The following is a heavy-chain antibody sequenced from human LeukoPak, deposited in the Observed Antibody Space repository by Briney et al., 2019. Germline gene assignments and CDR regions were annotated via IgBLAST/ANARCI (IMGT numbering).Heavy chain of an antibody. CDR1: GGTFSNYA. CDR3: ARDKTPVDTAMVSFDY. D-gene: IGHD5-18*01. CDR2: IIPIFGTA. V-gene: IGHV1-69*01. Sequence: SVKVSCKASGGTFSNYAISWVRQAPGQGLEWMGGIIPIFGTANYAQKFQGRVTITADESTSTAYMELSSLRSEDTAVYYCARDKTPVDTAMVSFDYWGQGTLVTVSS. J-gene: IGHJ4*02.